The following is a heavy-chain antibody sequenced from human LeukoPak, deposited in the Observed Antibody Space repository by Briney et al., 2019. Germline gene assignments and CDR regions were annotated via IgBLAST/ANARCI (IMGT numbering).Heavy chain of an antibody. J-gene: IGHJ3*02. V-gene: IGHV1-69*06. CDR3: ASLYFDWPSGDFDI. CDR2: IIPIFGTA. Sequence: GASVKVSCKASGGTFSSYAISWVRQAPGQGLEWMGRIIPIFGTANYAQKFQGRVTITADKSTSTAYMELSSLRSEDTAVYYCASLYFDWPSGDFDIWGQGTMVTVSS. CDR1: GGTFSSYA. D-gene: IGHD3-9*01.